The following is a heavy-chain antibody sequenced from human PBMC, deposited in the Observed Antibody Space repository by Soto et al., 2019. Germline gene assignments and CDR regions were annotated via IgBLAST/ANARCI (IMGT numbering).Heavy chain of an antibody. CDR3: ARTTAFDLLFLSY. D-gene: IGHD3-9*01. CDR1: GDCITRNTW. J-gene: IGHJ4*02. CDR2: IYHSGST. Sequence: PSVTMSVTCRVCGDCITRNTWWHWERQAPGKGLEWIGEIYHSGSTNYNSSLKSRVTISVDKSKNQFSLKLGSVTAADTAVYYCARTTAFDLLFLSYCCRGTLVTVSS. V-gene: IGHV4-4*02.